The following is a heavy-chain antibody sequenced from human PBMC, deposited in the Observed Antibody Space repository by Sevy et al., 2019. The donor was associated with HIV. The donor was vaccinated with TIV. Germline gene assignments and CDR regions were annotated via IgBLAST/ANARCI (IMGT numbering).Heavy chain of an antibody. CDR3: VRGRARGITFDI. J-gene: IGHJ3*02. CDR2: VSFDGGSK. V-gene: IGHV3-30-3*01. CDR1: GFTFNNFP. Sequence: GGSLRLSCEASGFTFNNFPIHWVRQAPGKGLEWVAVVSFDGGSKYYADSVKGRFTVSRDNSKNTVYLQLNGLRAEDTAVYYCVRGRARGITFDIWGQGTLVTVSS. D-gene: IGHD3-16*01.